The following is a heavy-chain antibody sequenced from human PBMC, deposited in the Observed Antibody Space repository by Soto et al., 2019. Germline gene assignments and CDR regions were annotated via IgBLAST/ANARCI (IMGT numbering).Heavy chain of an antibody. CDR3: ARGTWVATTADYYLAS. D-gene: IGHD5-12*01. Sequence: SVKVSCKASGGTFSSYAISWVRQAPGQGLEWMGGIIPIFGTANYAQKFQGRVTITRDTSASIVYMEVNSLRSEDTALYYCARGTWVATTADYYLASWGQATLVTVSS. CDR1: GGTFSSYA. CDR2: IIPIFGTA. J-gene: IGHJ4*02. V-gene: IGHV1-69*05.